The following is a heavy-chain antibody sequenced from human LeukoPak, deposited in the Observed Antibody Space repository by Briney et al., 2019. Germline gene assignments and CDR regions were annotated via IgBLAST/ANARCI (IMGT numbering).Heavy chain of an antibody. Sequence: GGSLRLSCAASGFTFDDYGMNWVRQAPGKGLEWVSYISSSGRPIYYADSVKGRFTISRDDPHNTLYLQMNSLRAEDTAVYFCARGGVDYYGSGTYYLMYYFDYWGQGALVTVSS. CDR3: ARGGVDYYGSGTYYLMYYFDY. D-gene: IGHD3-10*01. CDR1: GFTFDDYG. J-gene: IGHJ4*02. V-gene: IGHV3-48*01. CDR2: ISSSGRPI.